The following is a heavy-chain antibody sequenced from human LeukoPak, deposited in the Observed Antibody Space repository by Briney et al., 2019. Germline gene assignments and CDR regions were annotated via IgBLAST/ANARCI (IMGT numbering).Heavy chain of an antibody. CDR1: GGSIRNNY. V-gene: IGHV4-59*01. CDR2: IYYSGST. J-gene: IGHJ4*02. CDR3: ARWVVGHYLDY. Sequence: SETLSLTCTVSGGSIRNNYWSWIRQPPGKGLEWIGYIYYSGSTDYNPSLKSRVINSVDTSRNQFSLKLSSVTAADTAVYYCARWVVGHYLDYWGQGTLVTVSS. D-gene: IGHD2-2*01.